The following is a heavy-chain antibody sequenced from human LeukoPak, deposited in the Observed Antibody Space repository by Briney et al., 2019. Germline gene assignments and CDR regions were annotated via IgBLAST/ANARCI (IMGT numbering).Heavy chain of an antibody. D-gene: IGHD7-27*01. CDR2: IYYSGSS. J-gene: IGHJ2*01. CDR1: GVSISGSSYY. V-gene: IGHV4-39*07. Sequence: SETLSLTCTVSGVSISGSSYYWGWIRQPPGKGLEWIGCIYYSGSSNYNPSLKSRVSISVDTSKNQFSLKLNSVTAADTAVYYCARELGVPEWYFYLWGRGTLVTVSS. CDR3: ARELGVPEWYFYL.